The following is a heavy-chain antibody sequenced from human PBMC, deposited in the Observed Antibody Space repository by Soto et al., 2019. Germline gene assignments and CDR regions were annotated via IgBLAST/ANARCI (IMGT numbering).Heavy chain of an antibody. V-gene: IGHV3-53*01. Sequence: ASETLSLTCAVYGGSFSGYYWSWVRQAPGKGLEWVSLIQSGGPTYYADSVKGRFTISRDNSKNTLYLQMNSLRAEDTAVYYCAKEQGVLRFLEWSKPYSRPFDYWGQGTLVTVSS. CDR2: IQSGGPT. CDR1: GGSFSGYY. D-gene: IGHD3-3*01. CDR3: AKEQGVLRFLEWSKPYSRPFDY. J-gene: IGHJ4*02.